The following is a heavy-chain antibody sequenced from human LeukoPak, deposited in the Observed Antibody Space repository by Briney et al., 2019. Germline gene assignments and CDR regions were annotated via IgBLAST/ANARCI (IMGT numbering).Heavy chain of an antibody. Sequence: GGSLRLSCAASGFTFNSYAVSWVRQAPGKGPEWVSTIYYAGGDTYYADSVKGRFTVSRDNINNALHLQMDSLRVEDTAVYYCAKDHGAAVVPRRFDYWGRGTLVTVSS. CDR3: AKDHGAAVVPRRFDY. J-gene: IGHJ4*02. CDR1: GFTFNSYA. V-gene: IGHV3-23*01. D-gene: IGHD2-21*01. CDR2: IYYAGGDT.